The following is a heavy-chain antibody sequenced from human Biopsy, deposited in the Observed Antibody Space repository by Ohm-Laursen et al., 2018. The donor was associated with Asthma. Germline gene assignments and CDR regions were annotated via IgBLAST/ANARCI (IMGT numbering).Heavy chain of an antibody. V-gene: IGHV1-69*01. CDR2: INSVFGTT. CDR1: GGTFNTYV. J-gene: IGHJ4*02. CDR3: ARKAGSCISRTCYSLDF. Sequence: VSSVKVSCKSLGGTFNTYVIGWVRQAPGQGLEWMGGINSVFGTTTYPQKFQDRVTITADDSTSTAYMELSSLRSEVTAVYYCARKAGSCISRTCYSLDFWGQGTLVTVSS. D-gene: IGHD2-2*01.